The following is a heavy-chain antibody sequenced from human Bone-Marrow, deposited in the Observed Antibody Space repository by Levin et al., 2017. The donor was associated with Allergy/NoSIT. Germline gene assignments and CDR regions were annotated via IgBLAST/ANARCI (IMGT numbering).Heavy chain of an antibody. CDR2: MYPGDSDA. V-gene: IGHV5-51*01. D-gene: IGHD3-3*02. J-gene: IGHJ4*02. Sequence: PGESLKISCKGSGYSFSSHWIGWARQMPGKGLEWLGIMYPGDSDARYTPSVQGQVTMSADKSTSTAYLQWSSLKASDTALYFCARRSCNFGTNCYLDYWGQGTLVTVSS. CDR1: GYSFSSHW. CDR3: ARRSCNFGTNCYLDY.